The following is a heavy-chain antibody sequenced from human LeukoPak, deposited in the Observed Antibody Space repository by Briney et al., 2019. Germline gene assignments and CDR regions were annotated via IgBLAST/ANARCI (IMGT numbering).Heavy chain of an antibody. D-gene: IGHD6-6*01. J-gene: IGHJ3*02. CDR3: AKVNPSLGSAFDI. CDR2: IYSGGST. CDR1: GFTVSSNY. V-gene: IGHV3-53*01. Sequence: GGSLRLSCAASGFTVSSNYMSWVRQAPGKGLEWVSIIYSGGSTFYADSVKGRFTISRDNSKNTLYLQMNSLRAEDTAVYYCAKVNPSLGSAFDIWGQGTMVTVSS.